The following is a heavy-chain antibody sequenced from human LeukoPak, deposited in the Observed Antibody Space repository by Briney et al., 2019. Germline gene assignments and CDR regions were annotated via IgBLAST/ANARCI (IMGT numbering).Heavy chain of an antibody. CDR2: IYTSGST. CDR3: ARDYYDSSGYWPLGY. Sequence: SETLSLTRTVSGGSISSYYWSWIRQPAGKGLEWIGRIYTSGSTNYNPSLKSRVTMSVDTSKNQFSLKLSSVTAADTAVYYCARDYYDSSGYWPLGYWGQGTLVTVSS. V-gene: IGHV4-4*07. D-gene: IGHD3-22*01. J-gene: IGHJ4*02. CDR1: GGSISSYY.